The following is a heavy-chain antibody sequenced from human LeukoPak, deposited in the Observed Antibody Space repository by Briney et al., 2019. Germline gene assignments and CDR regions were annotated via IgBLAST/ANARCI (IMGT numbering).Heavy chain of an antibody. CDR3: SVYCTGGSCPD. CDR2: IRSKVYGGTT. J-gene: IGHJ1*01. D-gene: IGHD2-15*01. Sequence: PGGSLRLSCTASGFSFGDYAMSWVRQGPGKGLEWVGFIRSKVYGGTTEHAASVKGRFTISRDDSKSIAYLQMNSLKTEDTGVYYCSVYCTGGSCPDWGQGTLVTVSS. V-gene: IGHV3-49*04. CDR1: GFSFGDYA.